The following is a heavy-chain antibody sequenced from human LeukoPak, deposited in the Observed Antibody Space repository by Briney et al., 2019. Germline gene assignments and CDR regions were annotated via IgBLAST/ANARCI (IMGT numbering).Heavy chain of an antibody. CDR3: ARDAGPLLLPYYYYGMDV. Sequence: GGSLRLSCAASGFTFSSYSMNWVRQAPGKGLEWVSSISSSSSYIYYADSVKGRFTISRDNSKNTLYLQMNSLRAEDTAVYYCARDAGPLLLPYYYYGMDVWGQGTTVTVSS. V-gene: IGHV3-21*01. D-gene: IGHD3-22*01. J-gene: IGHJ6*02. CDR1: GFTFSSYS. CDR2: ISSSSSYI.